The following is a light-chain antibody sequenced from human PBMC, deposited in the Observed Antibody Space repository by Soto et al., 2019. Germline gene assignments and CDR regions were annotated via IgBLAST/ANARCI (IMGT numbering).Light chain of an antibody. J-gene: IGLJ2*01. CDR2: EVT. Sequence: QSVLTQPPSASGSPGQSVTISCTGTSSDVGGYNYVSWYQQHPGKAPKLMIYEVTKRPSGVPDRFSGSKSGNTASLTVSGLQAEDEADYYFSSYSGSNKLLFGGGTKVTVL. V-gene: IGLV2-8*01. CDR1: SSDVGGYNY. CDR3: SSYSGSNKLL.